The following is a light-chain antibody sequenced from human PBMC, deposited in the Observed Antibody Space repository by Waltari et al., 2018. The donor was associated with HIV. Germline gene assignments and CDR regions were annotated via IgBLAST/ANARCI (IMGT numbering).Light chain of an antibody. J-gene: IGLJ2*01. CDR1: SSDVGSYNY. CDR3: CSYAGTYTFVV. CDR2: DFS. V-gene: IGLV2-11*01. Sequence: QSALTQPRSLSGSPGQSVTISCTGTSSDVGSYNYVSWYQHTHGKAPNLILYDFSDRPSGVPDRFSCSKSGNPASLTISGLQAEDEAYYYCCSYAGTYTFVVFGGGTKLTVL.